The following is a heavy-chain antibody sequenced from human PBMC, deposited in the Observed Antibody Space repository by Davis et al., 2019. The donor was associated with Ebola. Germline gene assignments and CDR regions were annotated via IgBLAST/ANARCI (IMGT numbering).Heavy chain of an antibody. Sequence: MPSETLSLTCTVSGGSISSYYWSWIRQPPGKGLEWIGYIYYSGSTNYNPSLKSRVTISVDTFKNQFSLKLSSVTAADTAVYYCARGQKWFREFGFDLWGQGTLVTVSS. J-gene: IGHJ5*02. CDR3: ARGQKWFREFGFDL. CDR2: IYYSGST. CDR1: GGSISSYY. D-gene: IGHD3-10*01. V-gene: IGHV4-59*12.